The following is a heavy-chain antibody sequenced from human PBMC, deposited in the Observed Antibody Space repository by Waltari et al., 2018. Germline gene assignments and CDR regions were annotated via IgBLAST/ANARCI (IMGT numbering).Heavy chain of an antibody. V-gene: IGHV1-24*01. D-gene: IGHD6-13*01. CDR2: FDPEDGET. CDR1: GYTLTELS. CDR3: ATAGSWPSNSHFDY. J-gene: IGHJ4*02. Sequence: QVQLVQSGAEVKKPGASVKVSCKVPGYTLTELSMPCVRQAPGKGLEWMGGFDPEDGETIYAQKFQGRVTMTEDTSTDTAYMELSSLRSEDTAVYYCATAGSWPSNSHFDYWGQGTLVTVSS.